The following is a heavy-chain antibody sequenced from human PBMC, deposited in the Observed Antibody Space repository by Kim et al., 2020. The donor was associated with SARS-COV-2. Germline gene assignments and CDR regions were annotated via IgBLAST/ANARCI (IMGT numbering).Heavy chain of an antibody. D-gene: IGHD4-17*01. CDR1: GFNFSSYS. J-gene: IGHJ4*02. CDR3: ARIYGDYYSFYFDL. CDR2: ISSESNYI. Sequence: GGSLRLSCAASGFNFSSYSMTWVRQAPGKGLEWVSSISSESNYIYYSGSVRGRFTISRDNARNSVYLQMDSLRAADTATYFCARIYGDYYSFYFDLWGRGTQVTVSS. V-gene: IGHV3-21*01.